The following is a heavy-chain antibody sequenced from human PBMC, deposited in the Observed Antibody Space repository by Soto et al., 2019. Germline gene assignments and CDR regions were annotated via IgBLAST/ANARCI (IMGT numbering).Heavy chain of an antibody. CDR1: GYTFTSYD. CDR2: MNPNSGNT. Sequence: ASVKVSCKASGYTFTSYDINWVRQATGQGLEWMGWMNPNSGNTGYAQKFQGRVTMTRNTSISTAYMELSSLRSEDTAVYYCARGGNSHYYYYYMDVWGKGTTVTVSS. V-gene: IGHV1-8*01. D-gene: IGHD2-15*01. CDR3: ARGGNSHYYYYYMDV. J-gene: IGHJ6*03.